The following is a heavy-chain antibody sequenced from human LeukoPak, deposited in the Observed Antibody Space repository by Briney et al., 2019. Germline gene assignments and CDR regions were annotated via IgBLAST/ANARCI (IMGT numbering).Heavy chain of an antibody. CDR1: GFSFSDYG. D-gene: IGHD6-6*01. CDR3: ATEYNSSSYAFDI. J-gene: IGHJ3*02. Sequence: GGSLRLSCAASGFSFSDYGMHWVRQAPGKGLEWVAFIRYDGSDKYYADSVKGRFTISRDNSKNTLYLQMNSLRAEDTAVYYCATEYNSSSYAFDIWGQGTMVTVSS. CDR2: IRYDGSDK. V-gene: IGHV3-30*02.